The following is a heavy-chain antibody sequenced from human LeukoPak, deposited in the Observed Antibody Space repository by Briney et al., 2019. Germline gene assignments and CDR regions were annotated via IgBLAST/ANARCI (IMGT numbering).Heavy chain of an antibody. J-gene: IGHJ4*02. Sequence: ASVKVSCKASGYTFTSYGISWVRQAPGQGPERMGWISAYNGNTNYAQKLQGRVTMTTDTSTSTAYMELRSLRSDDTAVYYCARDGRHYDIGSLGYWGQGTLVTVSS. CDR1: GYTFTSYG. D-gene: IGHD3-22*01. V-gene: IGHV1-18*01. CDR2: ISAYNGNT. CDR3: ARDGRHYDIGSLGY.